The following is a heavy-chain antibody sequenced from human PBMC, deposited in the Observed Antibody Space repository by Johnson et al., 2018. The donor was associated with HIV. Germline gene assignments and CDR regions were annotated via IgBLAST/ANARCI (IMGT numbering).Heavy chain of an antibody. CDR1: KFTFDDYA. Sequence: QLVESGGGLVQPGRSLRLSCAASKFTFDDYAMHWVRQAPGKGLEWVSGISWNSGSIGYADSVKGRFTISRDNAKNSLYLQMNSLRAEDTALFYCAKGVSYDSSDSAFDIWGQGTMVTVSS. D-gene: IGHD3-22*01. CDR2: ISWNSGSI. V-gene: IGHV3-9*01. CDR3: AKGVSYDSSDSAFDI. J-gene: IGHJ3*02.